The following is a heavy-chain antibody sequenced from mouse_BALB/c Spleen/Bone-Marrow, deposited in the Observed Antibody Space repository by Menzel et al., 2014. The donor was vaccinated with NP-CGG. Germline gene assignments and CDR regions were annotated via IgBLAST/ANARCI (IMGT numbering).Heavy chain of an antibody. CDR1: GFNIKETY. J-gene: IGHJ3*01. CDR3: ARNGSYGAWFAY. D-gene: IGHD1-1*02. V-gene: IGHV14-3*02. Sequence: EVKVVESGAELVKPGASVKLSCTASGFNIKETYMHWVKQRPEQGLEWIGRIDPANGNTKYDPKFQGKATITADTSSNTAYLQLSGLTSEDTAVYYCARNGSYGAWFAYWGQGTLVTVSA. CDR2: IDPANGNT.